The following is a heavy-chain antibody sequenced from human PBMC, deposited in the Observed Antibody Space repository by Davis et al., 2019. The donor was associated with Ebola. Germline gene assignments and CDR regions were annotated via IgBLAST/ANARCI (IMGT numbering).Heavy chain of an antibody. CDR3: ARRKLRLGTDY. J-gene: IGHJ4*02. CDR2: IYYDGTT. D-gene: IGHD3-16*01. CDR1: GGSVSSDSYY. Sequence: ESLKISCTVSGGSVSSDSYYWNWIRQPPGKALEWIGNIYYDGTTDYSSSLKSRVTISIDTSKNHFSLKMTSVTAADTAVYYCARRKLRLGTDYWGQGTLVTVSS. V-gene: IGHV4-61*03.